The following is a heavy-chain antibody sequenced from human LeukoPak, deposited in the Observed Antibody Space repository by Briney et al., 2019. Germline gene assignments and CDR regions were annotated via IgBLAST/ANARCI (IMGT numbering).Heavy chain of an antibody. J-gene: IGHJ4*01. Sequence: GGSLRLSCAASGFTFSSYAMSWVRQAPGKGLERVSAISGSGGSTYYADSVKGRFTISRDNSKNTLYLQMNSLRAEDTAAYYCSKRDKRITMIVVVNPFDYWGQGTPVTVSS. V-gene: IGHV3-23*01. D-gene: IGHD3-22*01. CDR2: ISGSGGST. CDR1: GFTFSSYA. CDR3: SKRDKRITMIVVVNPFDY.